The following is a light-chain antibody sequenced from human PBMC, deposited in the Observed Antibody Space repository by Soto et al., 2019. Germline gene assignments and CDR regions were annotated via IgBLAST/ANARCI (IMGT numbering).Light chain of an antibody. J-gene: IGKJ4*01. V-gene: IGKV3-20*01. CDR1: QNVRSSS. CDR2: AAS. Sequence: ETVLTQSPSLLSWSPGERATLSCRASQNVRSSSLAWYQQKPGQAPRLLIYAASTRVTGIADRFSGSGSGTDFTLTISRLEAEDFAVYHCQQYGDSITFGGGTKV. CDR3: QQYGDSIT.